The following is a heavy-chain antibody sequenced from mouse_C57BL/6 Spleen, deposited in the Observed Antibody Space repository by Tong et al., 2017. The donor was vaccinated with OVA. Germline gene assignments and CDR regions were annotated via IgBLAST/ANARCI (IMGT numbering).Heavy chain of an antibody. D-gene: IGHD2-4*01. J-gene: IGHJ3*01. V-gene: IGHV5-6*01. CDR3: ARRYDYPWFAY. CDR1: GFTFSSYT. Sequence: EVQLQESGGGLVKPGGSLKLSCAASGFTFSSYTMSWVRQTPDKRLEWVATISSGGSYTYYPDSVKGRFTISRDNAKNTLYLQMSRLKSEDTAMYYCARRYDYPWFAYWGQGTLVAVSA. CDR2: ISSGGSYT.